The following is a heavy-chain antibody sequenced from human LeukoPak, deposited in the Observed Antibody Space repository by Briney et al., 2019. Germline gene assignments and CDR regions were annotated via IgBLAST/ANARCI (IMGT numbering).Heavy chain of an antibody. CDR2: ISADNGNT. J-gene: IGHJ6*02. Sequence: ASVKVSCKASGYTFTSYGISWVRQAPGQGLEWMGWISADNGNTNYAQKLQGRVTMTTDTSTNTAYMDLRSLRSDDTAVYYCARDGVSGLLSEYYYYYYGMDVWGQGTTVTVSS. CDR3: ARDGVSGLLSEYYYYYYGMDV. CDR1: GYTFTSYG. V-gene: IGHV1-18*01. D-gene: IGHD2-8*01.